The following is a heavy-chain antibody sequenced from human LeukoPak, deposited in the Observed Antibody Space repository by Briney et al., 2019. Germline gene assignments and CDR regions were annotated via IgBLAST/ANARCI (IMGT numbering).Heavy chain of an antibody. D-gene: IGHD6-13*01. J-gene: IGHJ5*02. Sequence: ASVKVSCEASGYTFTSYYIHWVRQAPGQGLEWMGIINPSGGTTVYAQNFQGRVIMTRDTSTSTVHMDLSSLRSEDTAVYYCARDRASSSLNHGHWFDPWGQGTLVTVSS. CDR3: ARDRASSSLNHGHWFDP. CDR1: GYTFTSYY. V-gene: IGHV1-46*01. CDR2: INPSGGTT.